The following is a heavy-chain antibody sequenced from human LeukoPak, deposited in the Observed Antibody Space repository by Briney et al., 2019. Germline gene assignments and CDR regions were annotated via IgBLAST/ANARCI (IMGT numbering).Heavy chain of an antibody. CDR3: ARARSGNFDY. CDR2: IYYSGST. Sequence: SETLSLTCTVSGGSISSGSYYWGWIRQPPGKGLEWIGSIYYSGSTYYNPSLKSRVTISVDTSKNQFSLQLNSVTPEDTAVYYCARARSGNFDYWGQGTLVTVSS. D-gene: IGHD1-26*01. V-gene: IGHV4-39*07. CDR1: GGSISSGSYY. J-gene: IGHJ4*02.